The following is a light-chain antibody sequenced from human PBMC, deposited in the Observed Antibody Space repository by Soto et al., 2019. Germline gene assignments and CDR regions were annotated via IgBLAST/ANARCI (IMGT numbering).Light chain of an antibody. J-gene: IGLJ2*01. Sequence: QSALTQPASVSGSPGQSITISCTGTSSDVGGYNYVSWYQQHPGKAPKLMIYDVSNRPSGVSNRFSGSKSGNTASLTISGLQAKDEADYYCSSYTSSSTLVVFGGGTQLTVL. CDR3: SSYTSSSTLVV. CDR1: SSDVGGYNY. V-gene: IGLV2-14*01. CDR2: DVS.